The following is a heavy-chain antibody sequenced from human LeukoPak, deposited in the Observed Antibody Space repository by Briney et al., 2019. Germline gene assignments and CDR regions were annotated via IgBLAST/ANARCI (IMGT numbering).Heavy chain of an antibody. CDR1: GFTFSSYS. J-gene: IGHJ4*02. Sequence: GGSVRLSCAASGFTFSSYSMNWVRQAPGKGLEWVSSISSSSSYIYYADSVKGRFTISRDNAKNSLYLQMNSLRAEDTAMYYCARIQSAYSYGYDPFDYWGQGTLVTVSS. CDR3: ARIQSAYSYGYDPFDY. D-gene: IGHD5-18*01. V-gene: IGHV3-21*01. CDR2: ISSSSSYI.